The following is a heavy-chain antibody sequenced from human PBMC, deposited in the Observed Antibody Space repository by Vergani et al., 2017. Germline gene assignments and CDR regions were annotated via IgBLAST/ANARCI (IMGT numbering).Heavy chain of an antibody. Sequence: QVQLVQSGAEVKKPGASVKVSCKASGYTFTSYDINWVRQATGQGLEWMGWMNPNSGNTGYAQKFQGRVTITRDTSISTAYMELSRLRSDDTAVYYCARGPERAADILSGGFDYWGQGTLVTVSS. CDR2: MNPNSGNT. CDR3: ARGPERAADILSGGFDY. V-gene: IGHV1-8*02. CDR1: GYTFTSYD. J-gene: IGHJ4*02. D-gene: IGHD3-9*01.